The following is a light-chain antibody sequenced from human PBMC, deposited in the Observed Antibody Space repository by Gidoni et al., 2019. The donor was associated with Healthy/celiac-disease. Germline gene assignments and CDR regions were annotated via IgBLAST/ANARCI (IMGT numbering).Light chain of an antibody. V-gene: IGKV1-39*01. CDR2: AAS. CDR3: QQSYSTPLT. Sequence: DIQMTQFPSSLSASVGDRVTITCRASQSISSYLNWYQQKPGKAPKLLIYAASSLQSGVPSRFSGSGSGTDFTLTISSLKPEDFATYYCQQSYSTPLTFGPGTKVDIK. J-gene: IGKJ3*01. CDR1: QSISSY.